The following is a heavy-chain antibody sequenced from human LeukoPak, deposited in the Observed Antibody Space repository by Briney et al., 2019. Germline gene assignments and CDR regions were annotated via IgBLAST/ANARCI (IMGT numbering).Heavy chain of an antibody. Sequence: PSETLSLTCTVSGVSIGSDYWSWIRQSPGKGLEWIGCVYNSGTTVYNPSLTGRVTISVDTSKNQYSLNLRSVTAADAAVYYCAGDAYWGQGILVTVSS. CDR3: AGDAY. J-gene: IGHJ4*02. V-gene: IGHV4-59*01. CDR2: VYNSGTT. CDR1: GVSIGSDY.